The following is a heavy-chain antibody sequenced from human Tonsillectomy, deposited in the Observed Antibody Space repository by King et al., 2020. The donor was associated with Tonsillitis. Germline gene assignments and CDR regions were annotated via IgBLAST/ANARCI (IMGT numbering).Heavy chain of an antibody. CDR3: ARGVAYGDYPDY. D-gene: IGHD4-17*01. V-gene: IGHV4-30-4*07. Sequence: VQLQESGPGLVKPSQTLSLTCAVSGGSISSGGYSCSWFRQPPGKGLDWIGFIYYSGSTYYNPSLKSRVTISVDTSKNQFSLKLSAVTAADTAVYYCARGVAYGDYPDYWGQGTLVTVSS. J-gene: IGHJ4*02. CDR2: IYYSGST. CDR1: GGSISSGGYS.